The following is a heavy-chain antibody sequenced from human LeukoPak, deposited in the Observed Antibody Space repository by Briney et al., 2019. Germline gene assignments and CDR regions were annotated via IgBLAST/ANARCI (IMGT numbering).Heavy chain of an antibody. Sequence: GGSLRLSCAASGFTFSSYDMHWVRQATGKGLEWVSAIGTAGDPYYPGSVKGRFTISRENAKNSLYLQMNSLRAGDMAVYYCARGLGYCSGGSCSTGAFDIWGQGTMVTVSS. V-gene: IGHV3-13*05. CDR1: GFTFSSYD. CDR3: ARGLGYCSGGSCSTGAFDI. D-gene: IGHD2-15*01. J-gene: IGHJ3*02. CDR2: IGTAGDP.